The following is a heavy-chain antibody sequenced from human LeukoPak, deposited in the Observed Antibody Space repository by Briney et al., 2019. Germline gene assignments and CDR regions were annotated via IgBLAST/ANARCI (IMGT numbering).Heavy chain of an antibody. CDR3: ASSRGYDVGGYFDY. CDR2: INAGNDNT. D-gene: IGHD5-12*01. V-gene: IGHV1-3*01. J-gene: IGHJ4*02. CDR1: GYTFTTYT. Sequence: ASVKVSCKASGYTFTTYTIHWVRQAPGQRLEWMGWINAGNDNTKYSQKFQDRVTITRATSASTAYMELSSLRSEDTAMYYCASSRGYDVGGYFDYWGQGTLVTVSS.